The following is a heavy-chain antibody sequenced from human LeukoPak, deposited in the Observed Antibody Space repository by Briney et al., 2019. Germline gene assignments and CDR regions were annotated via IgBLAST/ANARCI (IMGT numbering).Heavy chain of an antibody. CDR2: INTDGTDT. V-gene: IGHV3-74*01. CDR1: GFIFSKQW. Sequence: GGSLRLSCGASGFIFSKQWMNWVRQAPGKGLVWVARINTDGTDTSHADSVKGRFTISRDNAKDTLYLQMNSLRPEDTAVYYCAKSNWFDPWGQGTLVTVSS. CDR3: AKSNWFDP. J-gene: IGHJ5*02.